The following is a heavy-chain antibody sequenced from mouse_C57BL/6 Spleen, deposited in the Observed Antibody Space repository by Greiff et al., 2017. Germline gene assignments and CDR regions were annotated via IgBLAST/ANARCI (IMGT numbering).Heavy chain of an antibody. V-gene: IGHV1-76*01. J-gene: IGHJ4*01. CDR1: GYTFTDYY. CDR3: ARWDYDGYYYAMDY. CDR2: IYPGSGNT. D-gene: IGHD2-4*01. Sequence: VQLQQSGAELVRPGASVKLSCKASGYTFTDYYINWVKQRPGQGLEWIARIYPGSGNTYYNEKFKGKATLTAEKSSSTAYMQLSSLTSEDSAVYFCARWDYDGYYYAMDYWGQGTSVTVSS.